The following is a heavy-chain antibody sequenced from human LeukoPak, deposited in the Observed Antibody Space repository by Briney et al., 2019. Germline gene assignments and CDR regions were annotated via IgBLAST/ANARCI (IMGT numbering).Heavy chain of an antibody. CDR3: AGDLNYGGRLDY. Sequence: ASVKVSCKASGYTFTSYGISWVRQAPGQGLEWMGWISAYNGNTNYAQKLQGRVTMTTDTSTSTAYMELRSLRSDDTAVYYCAGDLNYGGRLDYWGQGTLVTVSS. V-gene: IGHV1-18*01. J-gene: IGHJ4*02. CDR2: ISAYNGNT. D-gene: IGHD4-23*01. CDR1: GYTFTSYG.